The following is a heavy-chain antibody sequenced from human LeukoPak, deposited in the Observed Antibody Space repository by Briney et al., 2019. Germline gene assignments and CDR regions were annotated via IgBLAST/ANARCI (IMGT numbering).Heavy chain of an antibody. CDR2: INHSGST. D-gene: IGHD3-10*01. CDR3: ARRPYGSGSYHFDY. CDR1: GGSFSGYY. Sequence: PSETLSLTCAVYGGSFSGYYWSWIRQPPGKGLEWIGEINHSGSTNYNPSLKSRVTISVDTSKNQFSLKLSSVTAADTAVYYCARRPYGSGSYHFDYWGQGTLVTVSS. V-gene: IGHV4-34*01. J-gene: IGHJ4*02.